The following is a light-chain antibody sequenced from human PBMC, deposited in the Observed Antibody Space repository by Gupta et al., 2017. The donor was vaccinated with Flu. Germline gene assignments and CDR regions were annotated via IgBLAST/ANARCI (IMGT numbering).Light chain of an antibody. J-gene: IGKJ1*01. CDR1: QGISSW. V-gene: IGKV1-12*01. Sequence: IQITQSPSSVSASLGDRVTITCRAGQGISSWLPLYQQKPGKAPNPLIYAAARLQSGVTSRFSGSGCGTNFTLTISSRQPPDFTTYYYRQANSFPLTFGQGTKVEIK. CDR2: AAA. CDR3: RQANSFPLT.